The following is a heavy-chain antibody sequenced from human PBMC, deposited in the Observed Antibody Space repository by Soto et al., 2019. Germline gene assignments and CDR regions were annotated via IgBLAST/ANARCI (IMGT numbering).Heavy chain of an antibody. V-gene: IGHV3-74*01. Sequence: GGSLRLSCAASGFTFSSYWMHWVRQAPGKGLVWVSRINSDGSSTSYADSVKGRFTISRDNAKNMLDLQMNSLRAEDTAVYYCARVASSGYYDSSGYYPFDYWGQGTLVTVSS. CDR2: INSDGSST. CDR3: ARVASSGYYDSSGYYPFDY. D-gene: IGHD3-22*01. CDR1: GFTFSSYW. J-gene: IGHJ4*02.